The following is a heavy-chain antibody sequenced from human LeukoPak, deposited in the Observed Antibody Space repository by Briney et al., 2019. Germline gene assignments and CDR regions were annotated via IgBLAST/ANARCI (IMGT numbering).Heavy chain of an antibody. CDR2: IYYSGST. Sequence: PSETLSLTCTVSGGSISSYYWSWIRQPPGKGLEWIGYIYYSGSTNYNPSLKSRVTISVDTSKNQFSLKLSSVTAADTAVYYCARAAGTFNFQHWGQGTLVTVSS. D-gene: IGHD6-13*01. J-gene: IGHJ1*01. CDR3: ARAAGTFNFQH. V-gene: IGHV4-59*01. CDR1: GGSISSYY.